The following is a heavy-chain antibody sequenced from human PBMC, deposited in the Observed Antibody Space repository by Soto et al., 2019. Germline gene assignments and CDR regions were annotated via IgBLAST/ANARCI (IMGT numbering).Heavy chain of an antibody. Sequence: SQTLSLTCAISGDSVSSNSAAWNWIRQSPSRGLEWLGRTFYRSTWYNDYAVSVKSRITINPDTSKNQFSLQLNSVTPEDTALYYCARATSRVATITYFYFYGMDVWGQGTKVTVSS. CDR3: ARATSRVATITYFYFYGMDV. D-gene: IGHD5-12*01. CDR2: TFYRSTWYN. J-gene: IGHJ6*02. CDR1: GDSVSSNSAA. V-gene: IGHV6-1*01.